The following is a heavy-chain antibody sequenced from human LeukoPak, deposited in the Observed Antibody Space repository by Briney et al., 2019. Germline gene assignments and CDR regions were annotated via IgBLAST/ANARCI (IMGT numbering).Heavy chain of an antibody. CDR2: IYPGDSDT. V-gene: IGHV5-51*01. J-gene: IGHJ6*02. D-gene: IGHD4-17*01. Sequence: GESLKISCKCSGYSFTSYWIGWVRQMPGKGLEWMGIIYPGDSDTRYSPSFQGQVTISADKSISTAYLQRSSLKASDTAMYYCARQPPTTVTNTGGYYYGMDVWGQGTTVTVSS. CDR3: ARQPPTTVTNTGGYYYGMDV. CDR1: GYSFTSYW.